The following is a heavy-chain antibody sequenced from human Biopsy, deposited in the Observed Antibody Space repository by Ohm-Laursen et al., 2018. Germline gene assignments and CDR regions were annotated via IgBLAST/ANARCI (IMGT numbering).Heavy chain of an antibody. CDR1: GDTFTTSA. J-gene: IGHJ6*02. CDR2: IIPILGTV. D-gene: IGHD3-10*01. V-gene: IGHV1-69*04. CDR3: ASGDIGGIGLDV. Sequence: SVNVSCKPSGDTFTTSAISWVRQVPGHGLDWMGRIIPILGTVDYGQNFQGRVTIRADTSTTFLELTSLRYVDTVVYYCASGDIGGIGLDVWGLGTTVTVSS.